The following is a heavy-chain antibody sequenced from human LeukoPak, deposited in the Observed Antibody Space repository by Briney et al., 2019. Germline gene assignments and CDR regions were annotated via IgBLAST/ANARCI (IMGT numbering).Heavy chain of an antibody. CDR3: ARGGYSYGYYYYYGMDV. J-gene: IGHJ6*02. CDR2: MNPNSGNT. CDR1: GYTFTSYD. D-gene: IGHD5-18*01. Sequence: ASVKVSCKASGYTFTSYDINWVRQATGQGLEWMGWMNPNSGNTGYAQKFQGRVTMTRNTTISTAYMQLSSLRSEDTAVYYCARGGYSYGYYYYYGMDVWGQGTTVTVSS. V-gene: IGHV1-8*01.